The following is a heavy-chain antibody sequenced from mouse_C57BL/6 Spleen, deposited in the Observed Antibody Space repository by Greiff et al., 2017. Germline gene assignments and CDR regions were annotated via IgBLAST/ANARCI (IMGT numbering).Heavy chain of an antibody. CDR1: GFSLTSYG. Sequence: QVQLKESGPGLVQPSQSLSITCTVSGFSLTSYGVHWVRQSPGKGLEWLGVIWSGGSTDYNAAFISRLSISKDNSKSKVFFKMNSLQADDTAIYYCASYGYDVVIAYWGQGTLVTVSA. J-gene: IGHJ3*01. CDR2: IWSGGST. D-gene: IGHD2-2*01. CDR3: ASYGYDVVIAY. V-gene: IGHV2-2*01.